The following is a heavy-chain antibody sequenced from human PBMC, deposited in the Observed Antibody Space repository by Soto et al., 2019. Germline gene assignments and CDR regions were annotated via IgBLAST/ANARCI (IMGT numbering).Heavy chain of an antibody. V-gene: IGHV1-69*13. CDR2: IIPIFGTA. CDR3: ARAIGIAARPDYYYGMDV. J-gene: IGHJ6*02. CDR1: GGTFSSYS. Sequence: ASLKVSCNASGGTFSSYSSSWGRQAPGQRLEGMGGIIPIFGTANYEQKFKGRATITEDESTSTAYMELRSLRSEEKAVYYCARAIGIAARPDYYYGMDVWGQGTTVTVSS. D-gene: IGHD6-6*01.